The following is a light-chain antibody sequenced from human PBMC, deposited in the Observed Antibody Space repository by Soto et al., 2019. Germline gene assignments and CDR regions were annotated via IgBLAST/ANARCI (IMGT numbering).Light chain of an antibody. CDR3: CSFAGLYIYV. J-gene: IGLJ1*01. CDR1: SSDVGGYNY. V-gene: IGLV2-11*01. Sequence: QSVLTQPRSVSGAPGQSGTIARTGTSSDVGGYNYVSWYQQHPGKAPKLLIYDVTKRPSGVPDRFSGSKSGNTASITISGPPADDEADYSCCSFAGLYIYVFGGGTKVTV. CDR2: DVT.